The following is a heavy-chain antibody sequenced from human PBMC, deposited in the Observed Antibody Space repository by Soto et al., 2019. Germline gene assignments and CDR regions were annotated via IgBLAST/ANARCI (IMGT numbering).Heavy chain of an antibody. D-gene: IGHD1-26*01. CDR3: ARGSGSREVNYYYGMDV. Sequence: GGSLRLSCAASGFTFSSYAMHWVRQAPGKGLEWVAVISYDGSNKYYADSVKGRFTISRDNSKNTLYLQMNSLRAEDTAVYYCARGSGSREVNYYYGMDVWGQGTTVP. J-gene: IGHJ6*02. V-gene: IGHV3-30-3*01. CDR2: ISYDGSNK. CDR1: GFTFSSYA.